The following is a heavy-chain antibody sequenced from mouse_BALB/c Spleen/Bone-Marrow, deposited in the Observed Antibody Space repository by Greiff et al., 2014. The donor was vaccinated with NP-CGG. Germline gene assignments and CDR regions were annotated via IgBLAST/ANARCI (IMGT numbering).Heavy chain of an antibody. Sequence: VQLQQSGPDLVKPSQSLSLTCTVTGYSITSYYSWHWIRQFPGNKLEWMGYIHYSGITVYNPSFKSRISITRDTSNNQFFLQLNSVTTEDTATYYCARFAGTPYTMDYWGQGTSVTVSS. V-gene: IGHV3-1*02. CDR3: ARFAGTPYTMDY. CDR2: IHYSGIT. CDR1: GYSITSYYS. D-gene: IGHD4-1*01. J-gene: IGHJ4*01.